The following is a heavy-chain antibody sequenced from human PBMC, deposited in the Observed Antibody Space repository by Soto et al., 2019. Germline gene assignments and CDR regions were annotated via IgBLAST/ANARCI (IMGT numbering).Heavy chain of an antibody. J-gene: IGHJ4*02. CDR1: GGSFSGYY. D-gene: IGHD3-10*01. CDR2: INHSGST. CDR3: ARGVGGLTPSGNFPFDY. V-gene: IGHV4-34*01. Sequence: SETLSLTCAVYGGSFSGYYWSWIRQPPGKGLEWIGEINHSGSTNYNPSLKSRVTISVDTSKNQFSLKLSSVTAADTAVYYCARGVGGLTPSGNFPFDYWGQGTLVTVSS.